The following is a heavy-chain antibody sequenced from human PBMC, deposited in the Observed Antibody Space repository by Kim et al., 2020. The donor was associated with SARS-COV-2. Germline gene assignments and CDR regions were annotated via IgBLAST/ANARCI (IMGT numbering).Heavy chain of an antibody. J-gene: IGHJ4*02. CDR1: GFTFSSYS. CDR2: ISSSSSYI. D-gene: IGHD3-10*01. Sequence: GGSLRRSCAASGFTFSSYSMNWVRQAPGKGLEWVSSISSSSSYIYYADSVKGRFTISRDNAKNSLYLQMNSLRAEDTAVYYCARDHKHRLLWFGELAAVDYWGQGTLVTVSS. V-gene: IGHV3-21*01. CDR3: ARDHKHRLLWFGELAAVDY.